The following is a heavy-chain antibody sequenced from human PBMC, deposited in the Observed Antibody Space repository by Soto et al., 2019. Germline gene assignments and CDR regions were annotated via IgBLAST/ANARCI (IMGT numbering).Heavy chain of an antibody. Sequence: GGSLRLSCAASGFTFSSYAMSWVRQAPGKGLEWVSAISGSGGSTYYADSVKGRFTISRDNSKNTLYLQMNSLRAEDTAVYYCAXAFGTYYDYVWGSYRSPDYYYGMDVWGQGTTVTVSS. V-gene: IGHV3-23*01. D-gene: IGHD3-16*02. CDR2: ISGSGGST. J-gene: IGHJ6*02. CDR3: AXAFGTYYDYVWGSYRSPDYYYGMDV. CDR1: GFTFSSYA.